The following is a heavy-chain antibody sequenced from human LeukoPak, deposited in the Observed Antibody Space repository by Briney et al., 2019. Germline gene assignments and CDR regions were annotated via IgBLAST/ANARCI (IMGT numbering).Heavy chain of an antibody. CDR2: INPNSGGT. V-gene: IGHV1-2*06. CDR1: GYTFTGYY. D-gene: IGHD3-22*01. Sequence: KPGASVKVSCKASGYTFTGYYMHWVRQAPGQGLDWMGRINPNSGGTNYAQKFQGRVTMTRDTSISTAYMELSRLRSDDTAVYYCARDGQYYYDSSGDDAFDIWGQGTMVTVSS. J-gene: IGHJ3*02. CDR3: ARDGQYYYDSSGDDAFDI.